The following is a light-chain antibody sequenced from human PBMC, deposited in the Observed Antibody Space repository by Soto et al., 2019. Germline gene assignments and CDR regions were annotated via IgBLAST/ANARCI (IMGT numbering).Light chain of an antibody. CDR2: EVS. V-gene: IGLV2-14*01. CDR1: IRDVGYYNY. J-gene: IGLJ1*01. CDR3: SSYTSSYPYV. Sequence: QYVLTQPASLSGSPGQSITISCTGTIRDVGYYNYVSWYQQHPGKAPKVMIYEVSYRPSGVSNRFSGSKSGNTASLTISGLQAEDEADYYCSSYTSSYPYVFGTGTKVTVL.